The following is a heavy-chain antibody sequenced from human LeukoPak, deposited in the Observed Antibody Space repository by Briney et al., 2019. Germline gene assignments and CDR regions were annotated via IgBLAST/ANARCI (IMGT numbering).Heavy chain of an antibody. J-gene: IGHJ4*02. Sequence: GGSLRLSCAASGFTFSSYSMNWVRQAPGKGLEWVSSISSSSSYIYYADSVKGRFTISRDNAKNSLYLQMNSLRAEDTAVYYCARDLNGDYAIDYWGQGTLATVSS. CDR3: ARDLNGDYAIDY. CDR1: GFTFSSYS. CDR2: ISSSSSYI. D-gene: IGHD4-17*01. V-gene: IGHV3-21*01.